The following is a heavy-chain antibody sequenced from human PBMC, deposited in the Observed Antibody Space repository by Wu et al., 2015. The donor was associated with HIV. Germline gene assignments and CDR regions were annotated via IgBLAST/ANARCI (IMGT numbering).Heavy chain of an antibody. D-gene: IGHD2/OR15-2a*01. CDR3: ASDLSGVKVKGIED. CDR1: GYTFSGYY. J-gene: IGHJ4*02. V-gene: IGHV1-2*02. Sequence: QVQLVQSGAEVKKPGASVNVSRKAYGYTFSGYYIHWVRQAPGQGLEWMGWIDPNRGDKNYAQKFQGRVTMTTDTPTRTAHMELRGLRSDDTAVYYCASDLSGVKVKGIEDWGQGTLVIVSS. CDR2: IDPNRGDK.